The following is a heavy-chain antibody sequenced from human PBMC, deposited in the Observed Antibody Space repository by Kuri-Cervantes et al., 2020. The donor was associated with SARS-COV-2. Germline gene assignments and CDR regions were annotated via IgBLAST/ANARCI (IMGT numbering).Heavy chain of an antibody. CDR2: IYYSGST. CDR1: GGSISSSSYC. CDR3: ARAFNWAMYYFDY. J-gene: IGHJ4*02. Sequence: SETLSLTCTVSGGSISSSSYCWGWIRQPPGKGLEWIGSIYYSGSTYYNPSLKSRVTISVDTSKNQFSLKLSSVTAADTAVYYCARAFNWAMYYFDYWGQGTLVTVSS. D-gene: IGHD7-27*01. V-gene: IGHV4-39*07.